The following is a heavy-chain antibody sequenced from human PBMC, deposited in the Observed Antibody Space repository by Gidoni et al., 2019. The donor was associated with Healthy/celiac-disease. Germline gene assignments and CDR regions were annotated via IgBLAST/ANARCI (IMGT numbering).Heavy chain of an antibody. CDR3: ARANAYCGGDCYSNFDY. Sequence: QVQLQQWGAGLLTPSETLSLTCAVYGGSFSGYYWRWIRQPPGKGLEWIGESNHSGSTNYNPSRKSRVTISVDTAKNQFSLKLSSVTAADTAVYYCARANAYCGGDCYSNFDYWGQGTLVTVSS. V-gene: IGHV4-34*01. D-gene: IGHD2-21*02. CDR1: GGSFSGYY. CDR2: SNHSGST. J-gene: IGHJ4*02.